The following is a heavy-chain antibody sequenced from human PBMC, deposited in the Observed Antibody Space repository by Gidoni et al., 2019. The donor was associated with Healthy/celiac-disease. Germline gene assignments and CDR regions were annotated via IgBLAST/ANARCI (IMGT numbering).Heavy chain of an antibody. D-gene: IGHD1-26*01. CDR1: GFTFSSYE. CDR3: ARWGSGGQGARDY. V-gene: IGHV3-48*03. J-gene: IGHJ4*02. CDR2: ISSSGSTI. Sequence: EVQLVESGGGLVQPGGSLRLSCAASGFTFSSYEMNWVRQAPGKGLEWFSYISSSGSTIYYADSVKGRFTISRDNAKNSLYLQMNSLRAEDTAVYYCARWGSGGQGARDYWGQGTLVTVSS.